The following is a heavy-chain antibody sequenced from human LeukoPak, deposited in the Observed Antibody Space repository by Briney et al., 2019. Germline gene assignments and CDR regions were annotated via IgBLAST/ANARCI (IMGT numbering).Heavy chain of an antibody. CDR1: GFTLSSYG. CDR2: ISYDGSNK. Sequence: GGSLRLSCAASGFTLSSYGMHWARQAPGKGLEWVAVISYDGSNKYYADSVKGRFTISRDNSKNTLYLQMNSLRAEDTAVYYCAKMSTVAAPDYWGQGTLVTVSS. D-gene: IGHD2-15*01. CDR3: AKMSTVAAPDY. J-gene: IGHJ4*02. V-gene: IGHV3-30*18.